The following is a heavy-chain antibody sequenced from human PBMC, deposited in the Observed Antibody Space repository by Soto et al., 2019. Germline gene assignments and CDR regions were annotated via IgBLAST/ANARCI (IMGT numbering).Heavy chain of an antibody. CDR2: INAGNGNT. D-gene: IGHD2-2*01. CDR1: GYTFTSYA. CDR3: ASSHALYYYYGMDV. Sequence: VASVKVSCKASGYTFTSYAMHCVRQAPGQRLEWMGWINAGNGNTKYSQKFQGRVTITRDTSASTAYMELSSLRSEDTAVYYCASSHALYYYYGMDVWGQGTTVTVSS. J-gene: IGHJ6*02. V-gene: IGHV1-3*01.